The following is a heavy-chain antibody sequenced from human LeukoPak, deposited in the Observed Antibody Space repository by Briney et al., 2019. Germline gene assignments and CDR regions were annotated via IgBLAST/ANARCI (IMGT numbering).Heavy chain of an antibody. CDR1: GASISNGFYY. J-gene: IGHJ4*02. Sequence: NPSETLSLTCTVSGASISNGFYYWSWTRQPAGKGLEYIGRIYTSGSTNYNPSLKSRVTISVDTSKNQFSLKLSSVTAADTAVYYCARFRDWFVDDWGQGTLVTVSS. V-gene: IGHV4-61*02. D-gene: IGHD3/OR15-3a*01. CDR3: ARFRDWFVDD. CDR2: IYTSGST.